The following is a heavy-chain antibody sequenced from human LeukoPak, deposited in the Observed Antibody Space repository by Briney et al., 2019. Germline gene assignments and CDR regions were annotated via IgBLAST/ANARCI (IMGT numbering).Heavy chain of an antibody. D-gene: IGHD6-13*01. V-gene: IGHV3-48*02. J-gene: IGHJ4*02. Sequence: GGSLRLSCAASGFTFSSYSMNWVRQAPGKGLEWVSYISSSSSTIYYADSVKGRFTTSRDNAKNSLYLQMNSLRDEDTAVYYCARDPGYGLGQYYFDYWGQGTLVTVSS. CDR2: ISSSSSTI. CDR1: GFTFSSYS. CDR3: ARDPGYGLGQYYFDY.